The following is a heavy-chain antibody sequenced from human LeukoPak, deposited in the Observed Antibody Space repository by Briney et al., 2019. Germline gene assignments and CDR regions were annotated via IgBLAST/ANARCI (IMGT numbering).Heavy chain of an antibody. CDR2: IYYSGST. J-gene: IGHJ4*02. CDR3: AALGAFDWLRIDY. Sequence: PSETLSLTCTVSGGSISSYYWGWIRQPPGKGLEWIGYIYYSGSTNYNPSLKSRVTISVDTSKNQFSLKLSSVTAADTAVYYCAALGAFDWLRIDYWGQGTLVTVSS. D-gene: IGHD3-9*01. CDR1: GGSISSYY. V-gene: IGHV4-59*01.